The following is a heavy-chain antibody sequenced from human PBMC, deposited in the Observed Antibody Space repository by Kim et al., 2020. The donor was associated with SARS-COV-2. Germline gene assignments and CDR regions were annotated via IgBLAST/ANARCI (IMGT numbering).Heavy chain of an antibody. CDR2: VYHSGST. CDR3: ARDPRSLLDV. V-gene: IGHV4-59*02. J-gene: IGHJ6*02. Sequence: SETLSLTCTVSGGSVSSFYWSWIRQSPGKGLEWVGHVYHSGSTTYNPSFESRATMSIDTSKNQFSLKLSSVTAADTAVYYCARDPRSLLDVRGQGTTVTVSS. D-gene: IGHD1-26*01. CDR1: GGSVSSFY.